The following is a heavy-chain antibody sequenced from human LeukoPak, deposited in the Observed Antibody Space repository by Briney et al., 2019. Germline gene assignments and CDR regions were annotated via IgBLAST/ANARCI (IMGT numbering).Heavy chain of an antibody. V-gene: IGHV4-39*07. CDR3: ARGPYSYDSSGAFDI. Sequence: SETLSLTCTVSGGSISSGSHYWGWIRQPPGKGLEWIGRISSSGSTNYNPSLKSRVTISVDTSKNQFSLKLSSVTAADTAVYFCARGPYSYDSSGAFDIWGQGTMVTVSS. CDR2: ISSSGST. CDR1: GGSISSGSHY. J-gene: IGHJ3*02. D-gene: IGHD3-22*01.